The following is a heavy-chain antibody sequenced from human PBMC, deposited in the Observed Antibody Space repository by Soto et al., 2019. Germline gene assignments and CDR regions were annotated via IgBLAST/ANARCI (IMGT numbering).Heavy chain of an antibody. V-gene: IGHV3-30*18. CDR1: GFAFSSYD. CDR3: AKDLRRYCSGGSCYSSNAFDI. CDR2: ISYDGSNK. Sequence: HPGGSLRLSCAASGFAFSSYDIHWVRQGPGKGLEWMAKISYDGSNKYYADSVKGRFTISRDNSKNTLYLQMNSLRAEDTAVYYCAKDLRRYCSGGSCYSSNAFDIWGQGTMVTVSS. D-gene: IGHD2-15*01. J-gene: IGHJ3*02.